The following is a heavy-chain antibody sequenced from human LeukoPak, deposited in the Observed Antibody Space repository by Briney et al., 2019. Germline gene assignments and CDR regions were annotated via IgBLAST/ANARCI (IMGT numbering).Heavy chain of an antibody. CDR2: IYYSGST. J-gene: IGHJ4*02. V-gene: IGHV4-59*01. Sequence: PSETLSLTCTVSGGSISSYYWSWIRQPPGKGLEWIGYIYYSGSTNYNPSLKSRVTISVDTSKNQFSLKLSSVTAADTAVYYCARTAGYCSSTSCYGYWGQGTLVTVSS. D-gene: IGHD2-2*01. CDR1: GGSISSYY. CDR3: ARTAGYCSSTSCYGY.